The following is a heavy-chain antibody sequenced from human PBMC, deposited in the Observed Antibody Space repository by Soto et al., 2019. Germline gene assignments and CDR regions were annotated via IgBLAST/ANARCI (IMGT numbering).Heavy chain of an antibody. V-gene: IGHV3-23*01. CDR2: ISGSGGST. Sequence: EVQLLESGGGLVQPGGSLRLSCAASGFTFSSYAMSWVRQAPGKGLEWVSAISGSGGSTYYADSVKGRFTISRDNSKNTLYLQMNCLRAEDTAVYYCAKGRGYCSSTSCYVGSDYWGQGTLVTVSS. D-gene: IGHD2-2*01. J-gene: IGHJ4*02. CDR3: AKGRGYCSSTSCYVGSDY. CDR1: GFTFSSYA.